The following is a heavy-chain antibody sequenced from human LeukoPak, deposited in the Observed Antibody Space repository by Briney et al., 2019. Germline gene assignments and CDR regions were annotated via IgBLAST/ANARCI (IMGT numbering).Heavy chain of an antibody. V-gene: IGHV3-33*01. CDR1: GLTFTNHG. J-gene: IGHJ4*02. CDR3: ARDRGKDYFGD. Sequence: GTSLRLSCVTSGLTFTNHGFHWLRQAAGKGLEWVAFVRNDGFDTYHSNSVKGRFSISRDDSRNTVYLQMNSLTAEDRALYYCARDRGKDYFGDWGQGTQVTVSS. D-gene: IGHD4-23*01. CDR2: VRNDGFDT.